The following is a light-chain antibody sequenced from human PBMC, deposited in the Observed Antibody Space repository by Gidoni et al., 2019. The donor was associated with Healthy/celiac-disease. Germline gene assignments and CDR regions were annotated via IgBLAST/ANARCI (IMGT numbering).Light chain of an antibody. J-gene: IGLJ2*01. CDR2: QDS. CDR3: QAWDSSIAV. Sequence: SYELTQPPSLSVSPGQTASITCSGDKLGDKYACWYQQKPGQSPVLVIYQDSKRPSGIPERFSGSNSGNTATLTISGTQAMDEADYYCQAWDSSIAVFGGGTKLTVL. V-gene: IGLV3-1*01. CDR1: KLGDKY.